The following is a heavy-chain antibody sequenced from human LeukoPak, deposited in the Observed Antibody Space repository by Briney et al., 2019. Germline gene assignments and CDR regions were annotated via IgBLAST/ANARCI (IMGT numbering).Heavy chain of an antibody. CDR1: GFTFSSYG. CDR2: ISWNSGSI. Sequence: GGSLRLSCAASGFTFSSYGMHWVRQAPGKGLEWVSGISWNSGSIGYADSVKGRFTISRDNAKNSLYLQMNSLRAEDTALYYCAKGSNVAIYYGMDVWGQGTTVTVSS. J-gene: IGHJ6*02. D-gene: IGHD5-12*01. V-gene: IGHV3-9*01. CDR3: AKGSNVAIYYGMDV.